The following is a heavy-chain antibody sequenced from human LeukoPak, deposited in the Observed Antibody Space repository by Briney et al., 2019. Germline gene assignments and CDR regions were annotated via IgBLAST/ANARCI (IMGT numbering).Heavy chain of an antibody. CDR3: ARVIGSYGDSAY. CDR1: GFTFSSYS. J-gene: IGHJ4*02. Sequence: GGSLRLSCTASGFTFSSYSMNWVRQAPGKGLEWLSYISSTSSAIYYADSLKGRFTISRDNAKNSLYLQMNSLRAEDAAVYYCARVIGSYGDSAYWGQGTLVTVSS. V-gene: IGHV3-48*04. CDR2: ISSTSSAI. D-gene: IGHD3-16*01.